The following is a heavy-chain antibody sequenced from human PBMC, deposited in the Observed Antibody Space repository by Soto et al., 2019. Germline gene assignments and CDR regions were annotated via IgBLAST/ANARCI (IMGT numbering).Heavy chain of an antibody. CDR2: ISSSGGST. D-gene: IGHD6-13*01. CDR1: GFTFSPYA. J-gene: IGHJ6*02. Sequence: PGGSLRLSCSASGFTFSPYALHWVRQAPGKGLEYVSAISSSGGSTYYADSVKGRFTISRDNSDNTLYLQMSSLRAEDTAVYYCVKVGHSYSWDYPYSYDCDMDVWGHGTTVTVSS. CDR3: VKVGHSYSWDYPYSYDCDMDV. V-gene: IGHV3-64D*06.